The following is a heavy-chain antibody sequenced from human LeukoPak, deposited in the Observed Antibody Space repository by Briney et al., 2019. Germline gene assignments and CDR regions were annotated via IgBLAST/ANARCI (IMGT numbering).Heavy chain of an antibody. CDR2: IKQDGSEK. CDR1: GFTFSSYW. J-gene: IGHJ6*02. V-gene: IGHV3-7*01. Sequence: GGSLRLSCAASGFTFSSYWMSWARQAPGKGLEWVANIKQDGSEKYYVDSVKGRFTISRDNAKNSLYLQMNSLRAEDTAVYYCARGYIDRNYYYYYGMDVWGQGTTVTVSS. CDR3: ARGYIDRNYYYYYGMDV. D-gene: IGHD3-16*02.